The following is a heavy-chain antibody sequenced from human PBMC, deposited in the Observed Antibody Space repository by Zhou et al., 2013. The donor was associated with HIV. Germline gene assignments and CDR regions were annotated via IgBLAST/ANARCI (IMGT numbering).Heavy chain of an antibody. D-gene: IGHD1-20*01. J-gene: IGHJ4*02. Sequence: QVQLVQSGAEVKKPGASVNISCKASGYPFTSYYIHWVRQAPGQGLEWMGLINPGIGSTYYAEKFQGRVTMTRDTSISTAYMELSSLRSDDTAVYYCATYGPGYNWMYKWGQGTLVTVSS. CDR1: GYPFTSYY. V-gene: IGHV1-46*01. CDR2: INPGIGST. CDR3: ATYGPGYNWMYK.